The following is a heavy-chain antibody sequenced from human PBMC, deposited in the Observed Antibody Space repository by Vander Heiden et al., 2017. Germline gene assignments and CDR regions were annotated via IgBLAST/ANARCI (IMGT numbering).Heavy chain of an antibody. Sequence: QVQLVESGGGVVQPGRSLRLSCAASGFTFSRYGMHWVRQAPGKGLEWVAVISYDGSNKYYADSVKGRFTISRDNSKNTLYLQMNSLRAEDTAVYYCAKDLGFNWGQGTLVTVSS. D-gene: IGHD6-25*01. J-gene: IGHJ4*02. CDR2: ISYDGSNK. V-gene: IGHV3-30*18. CDR3: AKDLGFN. CDR1: GFTFSRYG.